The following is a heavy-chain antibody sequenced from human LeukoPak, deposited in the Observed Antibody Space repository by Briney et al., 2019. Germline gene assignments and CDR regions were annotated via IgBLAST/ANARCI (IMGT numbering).Heavy chain of an antibody. V-gene: IGHV3-7*01. D-gene: IGHD3-16*02. CDR3: ARGSTFGGVIVPDYFDY. CDR2: IKQDGSEK. Sequence: GGSLRLSCAASGFTFSSYWMSWVRQAPGEGLEWVANIKQDGSEKYYVDSVKGRFTIHRDNAKNSLYLPMYSLRAEDTAVYSCARGSTFGGVIVPDYFDYWGQGTLVTVSS. J-gene: IGHJ4*02. CDR1: GFTFSSYW.